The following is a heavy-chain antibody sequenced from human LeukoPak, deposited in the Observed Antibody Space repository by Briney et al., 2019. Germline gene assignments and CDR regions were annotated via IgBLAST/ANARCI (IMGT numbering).Heavy chain of an antibody. J-gene: IGHJ4*02. V-gene: IGHV3-30*04. CDR3: AKGRYYDSTAGFDS. Sequence: GGSLRLSCAASTFTFSSYAMHWVRQAPGKGLAWVAIISSDGRNKYYADSVKGRFTISRDNSKNTLFLQMNSLRAEDTAIYYCAKGRYYDSTAGFDSWGQGALVTVSS. CDR1: TFTFSSYA. CDR2: ISSDGRNK. D-gene: IGHD3-22*01.